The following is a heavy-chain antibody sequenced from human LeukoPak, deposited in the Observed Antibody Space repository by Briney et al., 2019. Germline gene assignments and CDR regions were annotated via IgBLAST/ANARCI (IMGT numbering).Heavy chain of an antibody. CDR1: DGSISSYY. CDR3: ARAYYGSGTYYNFDY. D-gene: IGHD3-10*01. V-gene: IGHV4-59*01. CDR2: IYYSGST. Sequence: SETLSLTCPVSDGSISSYYWSWIRQPPGKGLEWIGYIYYSGSTNYNPSLKSRVTISIDTSKNQFSLRLSSVTAADTAVYSCARAYYGSGTYYNFDYWGQGTLVTVSS. J-gene: IGHJ4*02.